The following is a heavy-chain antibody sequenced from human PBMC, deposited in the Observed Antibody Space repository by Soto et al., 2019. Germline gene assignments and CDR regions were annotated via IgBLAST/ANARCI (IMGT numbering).Heavy chain of an antibody. D-gene: IGHD6-19*01. J-gene: IGHJ5*02. CDR3: ARALAVAVSGWFDP. CDR2: MNPNSGNT. CDR1: GYTFTSYD. V-gene: IGHV1-8*01. Sequence: AAVKVSCKASGYTFTSYDINWVRQATGQGLEWMGWMNPNSGNTGYAQKFQGRVTMTRNTSISTAYMELSSLRSEDTAVYYCARALAVAVSGWFDPWGQGTLVTASA.